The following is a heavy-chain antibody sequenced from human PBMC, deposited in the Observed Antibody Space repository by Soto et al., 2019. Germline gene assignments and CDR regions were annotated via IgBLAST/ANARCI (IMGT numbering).Heavy chain of an antibody. V-gene: IGHV4-39*01. J-gene: IGHJ3*02. CDR2: IYYSGST. D-gene: IGHD7-27*01. CDR1: GGSISSSSYY. Sequence: PSETLSLTCTVSGGSISSSSYYWGWIRQPPGKGLEWIGSIYYSGSTYYNPSLKSRVTISVDTSKNQFSLKLSSVTAADTAVYYCARHVNPWAQGAFDIWGPGTMVTVSS. CDR3: ARHVNPWAQGAFDI.